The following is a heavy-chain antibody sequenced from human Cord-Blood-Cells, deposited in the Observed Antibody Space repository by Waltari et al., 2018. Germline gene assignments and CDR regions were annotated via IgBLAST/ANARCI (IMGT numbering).Heavy chain of an antibody. CDR3: ARDPRANWGYEGAFDI. CDR1: GYSISSGYY. Sequence: QVQLQESGPGLVKPSETLSLTCAVSGYSISSGYYWGWLRQPPGKGLEWIGSIYHSGSTYYNPSLKSRITISVDTSKNQFSLKLSSVTAADTAVYYCARDPRANWGYEGAFDIWGQGTMVTVSS. CDR2: IYHSGST. J-gene: IGHJ3*02. D-gene: IGHD7-27*01. V-gene: IGHV4-38-2*02.